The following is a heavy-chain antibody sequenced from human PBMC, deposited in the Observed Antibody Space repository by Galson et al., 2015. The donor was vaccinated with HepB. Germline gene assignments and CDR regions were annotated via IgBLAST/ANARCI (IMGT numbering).Heavy chain of an antibody. CDR2: IRSKAYGGTT. CDR3: TRESAKFGGAFDI. D-gene: IGHD3-10*01. J-gene: IGHJ3*02. V-gene: IGHV3-49*03. Sequence: SLRLSCAASGFTFGDYAMSWFRQAPGKGLEWVGFIRSKAYGGTTEYAASVKGRFTISRDNSKSIAYLQMNSLKTEDTAVYYCTRESAKFGGAFDIWGQGTMVTVSS. CDR1: GFTFGDYA.